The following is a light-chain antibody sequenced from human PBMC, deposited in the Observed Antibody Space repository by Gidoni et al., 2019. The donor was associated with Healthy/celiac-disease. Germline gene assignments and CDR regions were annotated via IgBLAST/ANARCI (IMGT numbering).Light chain of an antibody. J-gene: IGKJ4*01. V-gene: IGKV1D-13*01. CDR2: DAS. Sequence: AIKLTQSPSSLSASVGDRVTITCRASKGISSALAWYQQKPGKAPKLLFYDASSLESGFPSRFSGSGSGTDFTLTITSLQPEDFATYYCQHFNNYPATFXGXTKVEIK. CDR1: KGISSA. CDR3: QHFNNYPAT.